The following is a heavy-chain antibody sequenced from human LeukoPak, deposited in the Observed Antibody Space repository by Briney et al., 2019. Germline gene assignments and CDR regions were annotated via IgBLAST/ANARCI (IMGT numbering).Heavy chain of an antibody. CDR2: ISPETGAT. Sequence: GASVKVSCKASGYPFSGYYIHWVRQGPGQGLEWLGWISPETGATNYAHTFEGRVALTRDTSVTTLYLEMSGLRADDAAVYYCARENLDYFGSGSYLYWGQGSQVTVSS. V-gene: IGHV1-2*02. J-gene: IGHJ4*02. CDR1: GYPFSGYY. CDR3: ARENLDYFGSGSYLY. D-gene: IGHD3-10*01.